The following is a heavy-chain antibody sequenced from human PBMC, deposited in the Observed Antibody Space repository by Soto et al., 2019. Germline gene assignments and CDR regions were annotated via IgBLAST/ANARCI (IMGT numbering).Heavy chain of an antibody. J-gene: IGHJ6*03. V-gene: IGHV1-46*03. CDR3: ARDLGSGSYYNVKGVDYYMDV. D-gene: IGHD3-10*02. Sequence: AYVKVSCKASGYTFTSYYMHWVRQAPGQGLEWMGIINPSGGSTSYAQKFQGRVTMTRDTSTSTVYMELSSLRSEDTAVYYCARDLGSGSYYNVKGVDYYMDVWGKGTTVTVSS. CDR1: GYTFTSYY. CDR2: INPSGGST.